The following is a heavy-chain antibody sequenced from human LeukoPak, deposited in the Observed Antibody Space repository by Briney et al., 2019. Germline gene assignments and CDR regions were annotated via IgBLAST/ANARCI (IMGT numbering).Heavy chain of an antibody. V-gene: IGHV3-74*01. J-gene: IGHJ3*02. Sequence: SGGSLRLSCAASGFTFSNYWMHWVRQAPGKGLVWVSRINSDGLITNYADSVKGRFTVSRDNPKNTLYLQMNSLRVEDTAVYYCVREGGGSFLDSSDIWGQGKLVTVSS. CDR2: INSDGLIT. CDR3: VREGGGSFLDSSDI. CDR1: GFTFSNYW. D-gene: IGHD2-15*01.